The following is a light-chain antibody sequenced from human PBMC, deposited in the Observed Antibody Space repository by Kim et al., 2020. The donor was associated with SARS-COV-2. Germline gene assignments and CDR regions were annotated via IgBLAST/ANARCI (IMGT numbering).Light chain of an antibody. Sequence: SATVGDRVTITCQASQDISNYLNWYQQKPGKAPKLLIYDASNLETGVPSRFSESGSGTDFTFTISSLQPEDIATYYCQQYDNLSTFGGGTKVDIK. V-gene: IGKV1-33*01. CDR1: QDISNY. CDR3: QQYDNLST. J-gene: IGKJ4*01. CDR2: DAS.